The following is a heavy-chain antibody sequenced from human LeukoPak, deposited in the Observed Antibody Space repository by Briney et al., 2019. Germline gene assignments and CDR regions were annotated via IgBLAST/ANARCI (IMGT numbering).Heavy chain of an antibody. CDR1: GFSFSNYW. Sequence: GGSLTLSCAASGFSFSNYWMSWVRQAPGEGLEWVANIKQDGSEKHYVDSVKGRFTVSRDNAKNSLYLQMNSLRAEDTALYYCARAGHYDTTWYQWGQGTLVTASS. V-gene: IGHV3-7*01. J-gene: IGHJ4*02. D-gene: IGHD3-22*01. CDR2: IKQDGSEK. CDR3: ARAGHYDTTWYQ.